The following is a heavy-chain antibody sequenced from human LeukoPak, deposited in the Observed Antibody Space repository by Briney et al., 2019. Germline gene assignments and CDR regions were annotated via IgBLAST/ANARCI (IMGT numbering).Heavy chain of an antibody. CDR2: IKEDGSEK. J-gene: IGHJ6*03. V-gene: IGHV3-7*01. CDR1: GFTFSSYW. CDR3: ARDFVPPNSGYDLGYYYYYMDV. D-gene: IGHD5-12*01. Sequence: PGGSLRLSCAASGFTFSSYWLSWFRQLPGKGLEWVGNIKEDGSEKYYLDSVKGRFTISRDNAKNSLYLQMNSLRAEDTAVYYCARDFVPPNSGYDLGYYYYYMDVWGKGTTVTVSS.